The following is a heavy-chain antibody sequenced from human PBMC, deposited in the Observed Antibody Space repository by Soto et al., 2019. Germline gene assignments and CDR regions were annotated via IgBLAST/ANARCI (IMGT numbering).Heavy chain of an antibody. D-gene: IGHD6-13*01. V-gene: IGHV3-23*01. J-gene: IGHJ4*02. CDR1: GFTFSSYA. Sequence: EVQLLESGGVLVQPGGSLRLSCAASGFTFSSYAMTWVRQAPGKGLEWVSTITGNGGSTYYADSVKGRFTISRVNAKNKLYLQMNSLRAEDTAVYYCAKKIGAGGSCFDYWGQGTLVTVSS. CDR3: AKKIGAGGSCFDY. CDR2: ITGNGGST.